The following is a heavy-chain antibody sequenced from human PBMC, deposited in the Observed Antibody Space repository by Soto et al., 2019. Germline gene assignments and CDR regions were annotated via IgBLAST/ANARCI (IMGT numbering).Heavy chain of an antibody. CDR2: IYYSGST. J-gene: IGHJ3*02. CDR3: ARRRRYFDWLGAFDI. V-gene: IGHV4-61*08. CDR1: GGSISSGDYY. Sequence: SETLSLTCTVSGGSISSGDYYWSWIRQPPGKGLEWIGYIYYSGSTNYNPSLKSRVTISVDTSKNQFSLKLSSVTAADTAVYYCARRRRYFDWLGAFDIWGQGTMVTVSS. D-gene: IGHD3-9*01.